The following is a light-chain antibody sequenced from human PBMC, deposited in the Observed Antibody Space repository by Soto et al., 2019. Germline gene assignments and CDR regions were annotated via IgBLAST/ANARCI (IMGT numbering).Light chain of an antibody. J-gene: IGKJ5*01. CDR2: DAS. CDR3: QQYDNSPIT. V-gene: IGKV3D-15*02. CDR1: QSVSSN. Sequence: EIGMKQSPATLSVYPGERATFSCWASQSVSSNLAWYQQKPGQAPRLLIYDASTRATGIPARFSGSGSGTDFTLTISRLEPEDFAVYYCQQYDNSPITFGQVTRLEIK.